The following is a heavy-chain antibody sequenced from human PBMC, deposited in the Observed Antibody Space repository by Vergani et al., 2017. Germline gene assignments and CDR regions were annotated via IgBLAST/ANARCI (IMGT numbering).Heavy chain of an antibody. J-gene: IGHJ2*01. CDR2: INHSGST. CDR1: GGSFSGYY. Sequence: QLQESGPGLVKPSETLSLTCAVYGGSFSGYYWSWIRQPPGKGLEWIGEINHSGSTNYNPSLKSRVTISVDTSKNQFSLKLSSVTAADTAVYYCARGGLGYCSSTSCYPKPRKYWYFDLWGRGTLVTVSS. CDR3: ARGGLGYCSSTSCYPKPRKYWYFDL. V-gene: IGHV4-34*01. D-gene: IGHD2-2*01.